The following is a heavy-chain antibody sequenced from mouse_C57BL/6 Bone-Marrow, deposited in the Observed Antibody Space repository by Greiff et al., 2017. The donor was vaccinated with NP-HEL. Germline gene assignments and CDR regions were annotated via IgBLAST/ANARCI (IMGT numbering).Heavy chain of an antibody. CDR3: ARNWDEEDYFDY. J-gene: IGHJ2*01. V-gene: IGHV5-17*01. CDR2: ISSGSSTI. D-gene: IGHD4-1*01. CDR1: GFTFSDYG. Sequence: EVKVVESGGGLVKPGGSLKLSCAASGFTFSDYGMHWVRQAPEKGLEWVAYISSGSSTIYYADTVKGRFTISRDNAKNTLFLQMTSLRSENTAMYYCARNWDEEDYFDYWGQGTTLTVSS.